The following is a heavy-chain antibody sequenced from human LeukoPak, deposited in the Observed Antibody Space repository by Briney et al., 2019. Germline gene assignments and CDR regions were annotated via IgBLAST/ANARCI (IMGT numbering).Heavy chain of an antibody. V-gene: IGHV3-23*01. CDR3: ARDSRQQLFDY. CDR2: ISSSGGTI. J-gene: IGHJ4*02. Sequence: GGSLRLSCAASGFTFSSYAMSWVRQAPGKGLEWVSAISSSGGTIYYADSVKGRFTISRDNAKSSLYLQMNGLRAEDTAVYYCARDSRQQLFDYWGQGTLVTVSS. CDR1: GFTFSSYA. D-gene: IGHD4-11*01.